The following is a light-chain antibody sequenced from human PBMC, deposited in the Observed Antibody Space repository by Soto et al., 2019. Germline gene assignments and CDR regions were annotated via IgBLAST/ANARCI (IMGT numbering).Light chain of an antibody. CDR3: QQYNSYVWT. CDR2: KAS. V-gene: IGKV1-5*03. Sequence: VQMTQSPSTLSASVGDRVIIICRASQSISSWLAWYQQKPGKAPKLLIYKASSLESGVPSRFSGSGSGTEFTLTISSLQPDDFATYYCQQYNSYVWTFGQGTKVDI. J-gene: IGKJ1*01. CDR1: QSISSW.